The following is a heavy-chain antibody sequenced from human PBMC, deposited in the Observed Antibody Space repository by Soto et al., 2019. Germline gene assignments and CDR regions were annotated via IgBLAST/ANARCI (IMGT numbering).Heavy chain of an antibody. CDR1: GDSVSSNSSA. J-gene: IGHJ3*02. V-gene: IGHV6-1*01. CDR3: ARTRDGYNYGDAFDI. Sequence: SQTLSLACAISGDSVSSNSSACNFIRQSPSRGLELLGRTYYRSNLYNDYAVSVKSRITINLDTSKNQFSLQLNSVTPEDTAVYYCARTRDGYNYGDAFDIWGQGTMVTVSS. CDR2: TYYRSNLYN. D-gene: IGHD5-12*01.